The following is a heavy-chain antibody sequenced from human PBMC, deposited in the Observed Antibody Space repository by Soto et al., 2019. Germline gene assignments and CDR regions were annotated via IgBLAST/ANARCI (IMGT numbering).Heavy chain of an antibody. CDR3: PRLREGCSDNNCYFVP. V-gene: IGHV4-4*02. Sequence: PSETLSLTCTLSGGSVRAPDWWNWVRQSPDKGLEWISEVHISGHSNYNPSLRSRFSVSIDSSKNQFYLNLNSVTAADTVIYYCPRLREGCSDNNCYFVPLGQGTQVTVSS. CDR1: GGSVRAPDW. D-gene: IGHD1-1*01. CDR2: VHISGHS. J-gene: IGHJ1*01.